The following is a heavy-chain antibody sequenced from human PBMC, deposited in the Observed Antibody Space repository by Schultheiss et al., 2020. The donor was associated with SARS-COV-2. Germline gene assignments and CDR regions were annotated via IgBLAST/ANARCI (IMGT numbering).Heavy chain of an antibody. CDR2: IYYSGST. CDR3: ARGGKGITMVRGVLAGMDV. J-gene: IGHJ6*02. V-gene: IGHV4-39*07. CDR1: GGSISSSSYY. D-gene: IGHD3-10*01. Sequence: SETLSLTCTVSGGSISSSSYYWGWIRQPPGKGLEWIGSIYYSGSTNYNPSLKSRVTISVDTSKNQFSLKLSSVTAADTAVYYCARGGKGITMVRGVLAGMDVWGQGTTVTVSS.